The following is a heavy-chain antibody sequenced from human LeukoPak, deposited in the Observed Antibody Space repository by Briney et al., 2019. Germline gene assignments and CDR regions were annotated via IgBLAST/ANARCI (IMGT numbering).Heavy chain of an antibody. V-gene: IGHV3-69-1*02. CDR2: ISSSSTI. J-gene: IGHJ4*02. Sequence: GGSLRLSCAASGFAFSDYYMNWVRQAPGKGLEWVSSISSSSTIYYADSVKGRFTISRDNAKNSLYLQMNSLRAEDTAVYYCARDQTYYYDSSGYYPRFDYWGQGTLVTVSS. CDR1: GFAFSDYY. D-gene: IGHD3-22*01. CDR3: ARDQTYYYDSSGYYPRFDY.